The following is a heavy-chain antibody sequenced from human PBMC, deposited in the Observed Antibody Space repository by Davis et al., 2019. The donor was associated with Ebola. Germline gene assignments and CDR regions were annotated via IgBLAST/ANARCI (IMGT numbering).Heavy chain of an antibody. CDR3: ARGLELRWGWFDP. Sequence: SVKASCKASGGTFSSYAISWVRQAPGQGLEWMGGIIPIFGTANYAQKFQGRVTITADESTSTAYMELSSLRSEDTAVYYCARGLELRWGWFDPWGQGTLVTVSS. CDR1: GGTFSSYA. J-gene: IGHJ5*02. CDR2: IIPIFGTA. V-gene: IGHV1-69*13. D-gene: IGHD1-7*01.